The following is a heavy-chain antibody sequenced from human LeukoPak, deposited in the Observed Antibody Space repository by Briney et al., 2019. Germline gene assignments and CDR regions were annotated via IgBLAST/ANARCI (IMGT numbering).Heavy chain of an antibody. CDR1: RFTFSNFG. D-gene: IGHD1-26*01. CDR3: ARGLVGATTGYYYYMDV. CDR2: IWLDGRNK. J-gene: IGHJ6*03. Sequence: GRSLRLSCAASRFTFSNFGIHWVRQAPGKGLEWVAVIWLDGRNKYYADSVKGRFTISRDNSKNTLYLQMNSLRSEDTAVYYCARGLVGATTGYYYYMDVWGKGTTVTVSS. V-gene: IGHV3-33*01.